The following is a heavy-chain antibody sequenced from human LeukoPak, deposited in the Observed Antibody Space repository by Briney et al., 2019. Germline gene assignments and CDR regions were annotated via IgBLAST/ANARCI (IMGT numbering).Heavy chain of an antibody. Sequence: PSQTLSLTCTVSSGSITSGGYYWNWIRQHPGKGLEWIGYIYYSGSTFYNPSLKSRVTMSVDTSKNQFSLKLSSVTAADTAVYYCARAPKGMTTVRYYYCYYMDVWGKGTTVTVSS. CDR3: ARAPKGMTTVRYYYCYYMDV. CDR2: IYYSGST. D-gene: IGHD4-11*01. V-gene: IGHV4-31*03. CDR1: SGSITSGGYY. J-gene: IGHJ6*03.